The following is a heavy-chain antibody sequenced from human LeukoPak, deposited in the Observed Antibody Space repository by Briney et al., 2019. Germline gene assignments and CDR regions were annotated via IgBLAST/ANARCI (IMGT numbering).Heavy chain of an antibody. CDR3: ARAAKVGITFLWLNS. V-gene: IGHV1-2*02. J-gene: IGHJ5*01. D-gene: IGHD1-7*01. CDR2: INPNSGGT. Sequence: ASVKVSCKASGYTFTGYYMHWVRQAPGQGLEWMGWINPNSGGTNYAQKFQGRVTMTRDTSISTAYMELSRLRSDDTAVYYCARAAKVGITFLWLNSWGQGTLGTVSS. CDR1: GYTFTGYY.